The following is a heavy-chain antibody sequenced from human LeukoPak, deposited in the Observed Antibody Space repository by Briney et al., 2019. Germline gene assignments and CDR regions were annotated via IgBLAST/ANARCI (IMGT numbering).Heavy chain of an antibody. Sequence: GRSLRLSCAASGFTFSSYGMHWVRQAPGKGLEWVAVIWYDGSNKYYADSVKGRFTISRDNSKNTLYLQMNSLRAEDTAVYYCARGDRSGYLDYWGQGTLVTVSS. CDR1: GFTFSSYG. J-gene: IGHJ4*02. CDR2: IWYDGSNK. V-gene: IGHV3-30*19. CDR3: ARGDRSGYLDY. D-gene: IGHD3-3*01.